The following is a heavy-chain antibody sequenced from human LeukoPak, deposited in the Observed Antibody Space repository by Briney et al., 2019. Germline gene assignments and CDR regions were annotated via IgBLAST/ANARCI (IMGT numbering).Heavy chain of an antibody. CDR2: IYSGGNT. J-gene: IGHJ4*02. V-gene: IGHV3-53*01. CDR1: GFIVSSNY. CDR3: ARGPPYDRFDY. D-gene: IGHD3-22*01. Sequence: GGSLRLSCAASGFIVSSNYMSWVRQAPGKGLEWVSVIYSGGNTYYADSVKGRFTISRDNSKDTLYLQMNSLRADDTAVYYCARGPPYDRFDYWGQGTLVTVSS.